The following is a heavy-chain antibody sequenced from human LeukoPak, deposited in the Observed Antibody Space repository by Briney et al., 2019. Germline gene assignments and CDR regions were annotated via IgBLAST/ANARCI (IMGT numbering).Heavy chain of an antibody. CDR1: GGSISSYY. CDR3: ARDRYCSSTSCYETRRYYYYYMDV. D-gene: IGHD2-2*01. V-gene: IGHV4-4*07. CDR2: IYTSGST. Sequence: PSETLSLTCTVSGGSISSYYWSWIRQPAGKGLEWIGRIYTSGSTNYNPSLKSRVTMSVDTSKNQFSLKLSSVTAADTAVYYCARDRYCSSTSCYETRRYYYYYMDVWGKGTTVTISS. J-gene: IGHJ6*03.